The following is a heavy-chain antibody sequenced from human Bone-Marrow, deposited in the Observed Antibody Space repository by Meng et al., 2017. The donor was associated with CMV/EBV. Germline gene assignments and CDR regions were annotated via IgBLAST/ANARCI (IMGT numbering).Heavy chain of an antibody. J-gene: IGHJ6*01. CDR1: GGSISSSSYY. CDR2: IYYSGST. CDR3: ARGWTHGMGV. D-gene: IGHD3/OR15-3a*01. V-gene: IGHV4-61*03. Sequence: SETLSLTCTVSGGSISSSSYYWSWIRQPPGKGLEWIGYIYYSGSTNYNPSLKSRVTISVDTSKNDFSLKLSSMTAADTAVYYCARGWTHGMGVWGRGTTVTGSS.